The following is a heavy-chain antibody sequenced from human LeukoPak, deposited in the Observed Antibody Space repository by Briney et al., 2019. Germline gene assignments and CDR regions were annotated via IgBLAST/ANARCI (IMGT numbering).Heavy chain of an antibody. V-gene: IGHV3-7*01. CDR2: IKQDGSEK. CDR3: SRHPAGISAFDI. Sequence: GGSLRLSCAASGFTFSNFWMTWVRQAPGKGLEWVANIKQDGSEKHYVDSVKGRFTITRDSAKNLLYLQMNSLRAEDTAVYYCSRHPAGISAFDIWGQGTMVSVS. J-gene: IGHJ3*02. CDR1: GFTFSNFW.